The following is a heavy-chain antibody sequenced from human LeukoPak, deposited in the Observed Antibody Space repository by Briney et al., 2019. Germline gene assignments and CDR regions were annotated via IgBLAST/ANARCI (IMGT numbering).Heavy chain of an antibody. CDR3: SKWGDYDVLTGYYDSDF. Sequence: PGASLRLSCAASGFTINNYAMSWVRQAPGKGLEWVSAILGSGRSAYYADSVKGRFTISRDNSKNSLFLQMNSLRVEDTAPYYCSKWGDYDVLTGYYDSDFWGQGTLVTVSA. D-gene: IGHD3-9*01. J-gene: IGHJ4*02. CDR1: GFTINNYA. CDR2: ILGSGRSA. V-gene: IGHV3-23*01.